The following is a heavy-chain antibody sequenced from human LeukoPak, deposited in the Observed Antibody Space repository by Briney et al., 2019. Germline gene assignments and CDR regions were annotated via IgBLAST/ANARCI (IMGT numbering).Heavy chain of an antibody. Sequence: ASVKVSCKASGYTFTGYYLHWVRQAPGQGLEWMGWINPSSGGTNYAQRFQGRVTMTRDTSISTAYMELSRLRSDDTAVYYCATYGSGSYPNYYYYGMDVWGQGTTVTVSS. CDR3: ATYGSGSYPNYYYYGMDV. V-gene: IGHV1-2*02. D-gene: IGHD3-10*01. J-gene: IGHJ6*02. CDR2: INPSSGGT. CDR1: GYTFTGYY.